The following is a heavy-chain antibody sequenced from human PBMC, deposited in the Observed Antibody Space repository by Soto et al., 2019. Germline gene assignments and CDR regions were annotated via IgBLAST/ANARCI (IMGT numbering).Heavy chain of an antibody. D-gene: IGHD5-18*01. CDR1: GYTFTDYH. V-gene: IGHV1-69-2*01. CDR2: VDPEDAET. CDR3: AKEFLARTGYFDP. Sequence: EVQLVQYGAEVKKPGATVKISCKASGYTFTDYHIHWVQQAPGKGLEWMGLVDPEDAETIYAERFLGRVTITADTSTDTTYMELSSLRSEDTAVYYCAKEFLARTGYFDPWGQGTLVTVSS. J-gene: IGHJ5*02.